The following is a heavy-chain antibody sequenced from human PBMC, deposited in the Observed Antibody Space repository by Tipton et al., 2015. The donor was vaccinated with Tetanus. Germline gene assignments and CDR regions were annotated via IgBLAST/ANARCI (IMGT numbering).Heavy chain of an antibody. D-gene: IGHD3-10*01. V-gene: IGHV4-39*01. CDR3: ARGIWFGPGPKFYFDS. J-gene: IGHJ4*02. CDR2: IYYTGGV. CDR1: GASLSSSRYY. Sequence: TLSLTCTVSGASLSSSRYYWGWIRQPPGKGLDWIGSIYYTGGVHYNPSLKSRVTISLDTPKNQFSLKLSSVTAADTAVYHCARGIWFGPGPKFYFDSWGQGTLVAVSS.